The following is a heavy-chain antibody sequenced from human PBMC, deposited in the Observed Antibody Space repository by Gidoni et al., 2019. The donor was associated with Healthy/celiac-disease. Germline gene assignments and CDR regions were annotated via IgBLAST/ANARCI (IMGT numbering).Heavy chain of an antibody. J-gene: IGHJ3*02. D-gene: IGHD3-10*01. CDR2: ISGSGGST. V-gene: IGHV3-23*01. CDR1: GFTFSSSA. Sequence: EVQLLESGGGLVQPGGSLSLYCAASGFTFSSSALSWVRQAPGKGLEGGSVISGSGGSTYYADSVKGRFTISRDNSKNTLYLQMNSLRAEDTAVYYCAKPRGLDDAFDIWGQGTMVTVSS. CDR3: AKPRGLDDAFDI.